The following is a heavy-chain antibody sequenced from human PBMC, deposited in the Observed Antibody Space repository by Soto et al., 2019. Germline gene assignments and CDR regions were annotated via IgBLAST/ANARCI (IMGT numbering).Heavy chain of an antibody. D-gene: IGHD1-7*01. CDR3: ARSITGTPPADGGS. Sequence: PGGSLRLSCAVSGFTFSDHYMDWVRQAPGKGLEWVGRIRNIANSYTTDYAASVKGRFTISRDDSKNSLYLQMNSLKTEDTAMYYCARSITGTPPADGGSWGQGTLVTVSS. V-gene: IGHV3-72*01. J-gene: IGHJ5*02. CDR2: IRNIANSYTT. CDR1: GFTFSDHY.